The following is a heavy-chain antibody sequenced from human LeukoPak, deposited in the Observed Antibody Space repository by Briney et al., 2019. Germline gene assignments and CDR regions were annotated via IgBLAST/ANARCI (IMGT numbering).Heavy chain of an antibody. CDR3: ARDLAVQQWLVGFDY. CDR2: IYSGGST. Sequence: PGESLRLSCAASGFTVSSNYMSWVRQAPGKRLEWVSVIYSGGSTYYADSVKGRFTISRDNSKNTLYLQMNSLRAEDTAVYYCARDLAVQQWLVGFDYWGQGTLVTVSS. J-gene: IGHJ4*02. V-gene: IGHV3-66*01. CDR1: GFTVSSNY. D-gene: IGHD6-19*01.